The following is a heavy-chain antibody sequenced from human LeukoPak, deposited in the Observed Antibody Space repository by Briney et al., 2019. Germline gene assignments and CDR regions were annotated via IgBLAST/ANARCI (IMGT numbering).Heavy chain of an antibody. CDR3: ARDDYGDYGFRWFDP. D-gene: IGHD4-17*01. Sequence: SETLSLTCTVSGYSISSGYYWGWIRQPPGKGLEWIGSIYHSGSTYYNPSLKSRVTISVDTSKNQFSLKLSSVTAADTAVYYCARDDYGDYGFRWFDPWGQGTLVTVSS. CDR1: GYSISSGYY. V-gene: IGHV4-38-2*02. CDR2: IYHSGST. J-gene: IGHJ5*02.